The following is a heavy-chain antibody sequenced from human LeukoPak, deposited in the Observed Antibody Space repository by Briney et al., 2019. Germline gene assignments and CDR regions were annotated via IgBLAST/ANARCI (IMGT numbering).Heavy chain of an antibody. D-gene: IGHD2-2*01. CDR1: GYSSTSYW. CDR2: IYPGDSDT. V-gene: IGHV5-51*01. CDR3: VRRDITSRYVVWFDP. J-gene: IGHJ5*02. Sequence: GESLKISCKGSGYSSTSYWIGWVRQMPGKGLELMGIIYPGDSDTRYSPSFQGQVTISADKSISTAYLQWSSLKASDTAIYYCVRRDITSRYVVWFDPWGQGTPVTVSS.